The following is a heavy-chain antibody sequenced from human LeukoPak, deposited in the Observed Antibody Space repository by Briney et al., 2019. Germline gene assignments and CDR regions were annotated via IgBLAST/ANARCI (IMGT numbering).Heavy chain of an antibody. Sequence: SETLSLTCAVSGGSIRSSNWWSWVRQPPGKGLEWIGEIYHSGGTTNYNPSLKSRVTISVDKSKNQFSLQLSSVTAADTALYYCARPTGRGGYPTDPFDIWGQGTMVTVSS. V-gene: IGHV4-4*02. CDR1: GGSIRSSNW. D-gene: IGHD6-25*01. J-gene: IGHJ3*02. CDR3: ARPTGRGGYPTDPFDI. CDR2: IYHSGGTT.